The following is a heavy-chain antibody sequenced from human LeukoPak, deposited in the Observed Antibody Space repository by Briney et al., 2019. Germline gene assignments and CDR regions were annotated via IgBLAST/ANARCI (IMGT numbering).Heavy chain of an antibody. CDR1: GFIFNSYG. J-gene: IGHJ4*02. CDR3: AKTERMVRGVSNFDH. V-gene: IGHV3-30*18. D-gene: IGHD3-10*01. CDR2: ISSDGSNK. Sequence: GGSLRLSCAASGFIFNSYGMHGVRQAPGKALEGVAVISSDGSNKYYADSVKGRFTISRDNSKNTLYLQMNSLRAEDTAVYYCAKTERMVRGVSNFDHWGQGTLVTVSS.